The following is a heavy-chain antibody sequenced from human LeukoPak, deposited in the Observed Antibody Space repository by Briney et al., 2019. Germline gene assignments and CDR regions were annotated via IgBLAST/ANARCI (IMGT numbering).Heavy chain of an antibody. D-gene: IGHD2-2*01. Sequence: GRSLRLSCAASGFTFDDYAMHWVRQAPGKGLVWVSGISWNSGSIGYADSVKGRFTISRDNAKNSLYLQMNSLRAEDMALYYCAKGYCSSTSCRFDYWGQGALVTVSP. CDR3: AKGYCSSTSCRFDY. V-gene: IGHV3-9*03. CDR1: GFTFDDYA. CDR2: ISWNSGSI. J-gene: IGHJ4*02.